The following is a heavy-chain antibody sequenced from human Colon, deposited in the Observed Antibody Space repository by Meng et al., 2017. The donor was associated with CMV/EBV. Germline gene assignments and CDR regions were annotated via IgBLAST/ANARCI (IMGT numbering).Heavy chain of an antibody. CDR3: ARELYLAEFDP. CDR1: GFTFSSYG. D-gene: IGHD2-2*02. CDR2: IWYDGSNK. V-gene: IGHV3-33*01. Sequence: QGQLGESGGGVVQPGRSLRLPCAASGFTFSSYGMHWVRPAPGKGLEWVAVIWYDGSNKYYADSVKGRFTISRDNSKNTLYLQMNSLRAEDTAVYYCARELYLAEFDPWGQGTLVTVSS. J-gene: IGHJ5*02.